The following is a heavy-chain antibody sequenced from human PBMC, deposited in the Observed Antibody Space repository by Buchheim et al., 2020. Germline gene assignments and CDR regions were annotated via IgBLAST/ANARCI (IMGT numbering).Heavy chain of an antibody. J-gene: IGHJ6*02. CDR3: ARPAGYSYGYGDYYYGMDV. D-gene: IGHD5-18*01. CDR1: GFTFSSYS. CDR2: ISSSSSYI. Sequence: EVQLVESGGGPVKPGGSLRLSCAASGFTFSSYSMNWVRQAPGKGLEWVSSISSSSSYIYYADSVKGRFTISRDNAKNSLYLQMNSLRAEDTAVYYCARPAGYSYGYGDYYYGMDVWGQGTT. V-gene: IGHV3-21*01.